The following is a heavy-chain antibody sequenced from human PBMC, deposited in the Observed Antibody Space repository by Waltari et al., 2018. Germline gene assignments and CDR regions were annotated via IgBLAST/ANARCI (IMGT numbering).Heavy chain of an antibody. J-gene: IGHJ4*02. D-gene: IGHD3-3*01. Sequence: DVQLLESGGGVTQGGGSVRVSWLVSGFAVGSRFMAWVRQAPGKGLEWVAIIYPGAATYYADSVKGRFTISRDNSLNTIYLHMNSLRADDTATYYCTGPQSDYDFWSGFFDYWGQGTLVTVSS. CDR2: IYPGAAT. V-gene: IGHV3-53*01. CDR1: GFAVGSRF. CDR3: TGPQSDYDFWSGFFDY.